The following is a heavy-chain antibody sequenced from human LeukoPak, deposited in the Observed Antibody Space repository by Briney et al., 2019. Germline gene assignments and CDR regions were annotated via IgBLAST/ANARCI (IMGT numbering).Heavy chain of an antibody. J-gene: IGHJ6*03. CDR1: GYTFTGYY. Sequence: EASVKVSCKASGYTFTGYYMHWVRQAPGQGLEWMGWINPNSGGTNYAQKFQGRVTMTRDTSISTAYMELSRLTSDDTAVYFCARGGNLHDYYMDVWGKGTTVIVSS. CDR2: INPNSGGT. D-gene: IGHD4-23*01. V-gene: IGHV1-2*02. CDR3: ARGGNLHDYYMDV.